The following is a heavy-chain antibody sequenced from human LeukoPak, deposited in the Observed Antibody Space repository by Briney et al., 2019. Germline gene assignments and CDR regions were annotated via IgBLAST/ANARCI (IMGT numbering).Heavy chain of an antibody. V-gene: IGHV3-30*18. CDR1: GFTFSSYG. J-gene: IGHJ4*02. CDR2: ISYDESNK. D-gene: IGHD3-22*01. CDR3: AKDAYYYDSSGYSLDY. Sequence: PGGCLRLSCAASGFTFSSYGMHWVRQAPGKGLEWVAVISYDESNKYYADSVKGRFTISRDNSKNTLYLQMNSLRAEDTAVYYCAKDAYYYDSSGYSLDYWGQGTLVTVSS.